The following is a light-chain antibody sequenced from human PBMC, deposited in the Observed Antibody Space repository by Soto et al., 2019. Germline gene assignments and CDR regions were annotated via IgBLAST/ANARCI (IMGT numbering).Light chain of an antibody. CDR1: QSVSSN. CDR3: QQYNDWPRT. J-gene: IGKJ1*01. V-gene: IGKV3-15*01. CDR2: GAF. Sequence: EIVMTQSPATLSLSPGEGATLSCRASQSVSSNLAWYRQKPGQAPRLLIYGAFNRATGIPDRFSGGGSGTEFTLTISSLQSEDFAVYYCQQYNDWPRTFGQGTKVEIK.